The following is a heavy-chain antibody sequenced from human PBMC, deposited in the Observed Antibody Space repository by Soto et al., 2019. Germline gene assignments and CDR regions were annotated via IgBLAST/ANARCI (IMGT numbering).Heavy chain of an antibody. Sequence: ASVKVSCKASGYTFTSYGISWVRQAPGQGLEWMGWISAYNGNTNYAQKLQGRVTMTTDTSTSTAYMELRSLRSDDTAVYYCARDPPKLRYFEWPYSFDIWGKGTMVTVSS. V-gene: IGHV1-18*01. J-gene: IGHJ3*02. D-gene: IGHD3-9*01. CDR2: ISAYNGNT. CDR1: GYTFTSYG. CDR3: ARDPPKLRYFEWPYSFDI.